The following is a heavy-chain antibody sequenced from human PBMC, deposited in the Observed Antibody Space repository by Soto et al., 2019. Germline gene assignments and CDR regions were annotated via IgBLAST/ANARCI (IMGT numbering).Heavy chain of an antibody. Sequence: SLRLSGAASGFSFDDYVMHWVRQAPGKGLEWVSGISWNSNNIDYADSVKGRFTISRDNAKNSLQLQMNSLRVEDTALYYCAKETYGMDVWGQGTTVTVSS. V-gene: IGHV3-9*01. CDR2: ISWNSNNI. J-gene: IGHJ6*02. CDR1: GFSFDDYV. CDR3: AKETYGMDV.